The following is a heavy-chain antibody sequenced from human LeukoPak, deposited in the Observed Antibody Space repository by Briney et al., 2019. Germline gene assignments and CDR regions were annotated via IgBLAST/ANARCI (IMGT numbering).Heavy chain of an antibody. CDR1: GYTFTSYD. D-gene: IGHD1-26*01. CDR2: MNPNRGNT. J-gene: IGHJ4*02. V-gene: IGHV1-8*01. Sequence: GASVRVSCKASGYTFTSYDINWVREATGQGLEWMGWMNPNRGNTGYAQKFQGRVTMTRNTSISTAYMELSSLRSEDTAVYYCARGYRIVGATTMYYFDYWGQGTLVTVSS. CDR3: ARGYRIVGATTMYYFDY.